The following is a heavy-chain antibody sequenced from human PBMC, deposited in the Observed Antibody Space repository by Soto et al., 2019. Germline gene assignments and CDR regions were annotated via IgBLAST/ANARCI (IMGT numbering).Heavy chain of an antibody. CDR2: IKSKTNGGTT. Sequence: EVQLVESGGGLVKPGGSLRLSCAASGLTFSNAWMKWVRQAPGKGLEWVGRIKSKTNGGTTDYAAPLKGRFTISRDDSKNTVYLQMNSLKTEDTALCYCSYYRDSNDNHFDYWGQGALVTVSS. CDR1: GLTFSNAW. V-gene: IGHV3-15*07. CDR3: SYYRDSNDNHFDY. J-gene: IGHJ4*02. D-gene: IGHD3-22*01.